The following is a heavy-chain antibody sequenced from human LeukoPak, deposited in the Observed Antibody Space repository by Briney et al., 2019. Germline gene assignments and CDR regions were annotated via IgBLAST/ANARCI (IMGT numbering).Heavy chain of an antibody. D-gene: IGHD5-24*01. Sequence: SETLSPTYAVYGGSFSGYYWSWIRQPPGKGLEWIGEINHSGSTNYNPSLKSRVTISVDTSKNQFSLKLSSVTAADTAVYYCARSARRDGYTHGSWGQGTLVTVSS. J-gene: IGHJ4*02. CDR3: ARSARRDGYTHGS. CDR1: GGSFSGYY. CDR2: INHSGST. V-gene: IGHV4-34*01.